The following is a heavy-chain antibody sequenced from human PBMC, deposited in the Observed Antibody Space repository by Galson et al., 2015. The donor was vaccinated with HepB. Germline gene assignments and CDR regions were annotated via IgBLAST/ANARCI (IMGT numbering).Heavy chain of an antibody. J-gene: IGHJ3*02. V-gene: IGHV3-30-3*01. CDR2: ISYDGSNK. Sequence: SLRLSCAASGFTFSSYAMHWVRQAPGKGLEWVAVISYDGSNKYYADSVKGRFTISRDNSKNTLYLQMNSLRAEDTAVYYCARTYYDSSGYYRRTYAFDIWGQGTMVTVSS. CDR1: GFTFSSYA. CDR3: ARTYYDSSGYYRRTYAFDI. D-gene: IGHD3-22*01.